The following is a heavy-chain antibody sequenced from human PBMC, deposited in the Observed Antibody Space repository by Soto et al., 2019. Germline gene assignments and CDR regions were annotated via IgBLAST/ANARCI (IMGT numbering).Heavy chain of an antibody. Sequence: EVQLLESGGGLVQPGGSLRLSCAASGFTFSSYAMIWVRQAPGKGQEWVSAISGNGGTTYYADSVKGRFTISRDNSKNTLYLQINSLRAEDTALYYCAKALVGATSPWGQGTLVIVSS. CDR2: ISGNGGTT. D-gene: IGHD1-26*01. J-gene: IGHJ5*02. CDR1: GFTFSSYA. CDR3: AKALVGATSP. V-gene: IGHV3-23*01.